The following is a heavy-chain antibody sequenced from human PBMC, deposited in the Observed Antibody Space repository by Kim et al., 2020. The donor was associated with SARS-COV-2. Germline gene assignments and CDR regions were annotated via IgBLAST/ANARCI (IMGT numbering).Heavy chain of an antibody. J-gene: IGHJ4*02. Sequence: NPSLKGLVTISVDTAQNQFSLNLNSVTAADTAVYYCARGGRISYRPNFDNWGQGTLVTVSS. D-gene: IGHD2-8*01. CDR3: ARGGRISYRPNFDN. V-gene: IGHV4-59*09.